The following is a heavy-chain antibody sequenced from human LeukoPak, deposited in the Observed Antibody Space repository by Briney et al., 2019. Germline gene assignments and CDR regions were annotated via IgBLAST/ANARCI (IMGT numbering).Heavy chain of an antibody. D-gene: IGHD5-18*01. CDR2: KYYSGST. CDR3: ARGRSYGLDFDS. J-gene: IGHJ4*02. CDR1: GVSINTCRYY. V-gene: IGHV4-61*01. Sequence: SETLSLTCDVSGVSINTCRYYWTWIGQPPGRGLEWIGYKYYSGSTRYISTLRIRLTISLDTSKNQFSLRLTSVTAADTAVYYCARGRSYGLDFDSWGPGTLVIVSS.